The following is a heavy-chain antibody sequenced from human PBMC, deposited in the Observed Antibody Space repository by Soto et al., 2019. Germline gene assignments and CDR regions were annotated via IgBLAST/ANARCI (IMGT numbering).Heavy chain of an antibody. Sequence: SETLSLTCTVSGGSISSGDYYWSWIRQPPGKGLEWIGYIYYSGSTYYNPSLKSRVTISVDTSKNQFSLKLSSVTAADTAVYYCARAVSTPYYHYGMDVWGQGTTVTVSS. CDR1: GGSISSGDYY. CDR2: IYYSGST. V-gene: IGHV4-30-4*01. CDR3: ARAVSTPYYHYGMDV. J-gene: IGHJ6*02.